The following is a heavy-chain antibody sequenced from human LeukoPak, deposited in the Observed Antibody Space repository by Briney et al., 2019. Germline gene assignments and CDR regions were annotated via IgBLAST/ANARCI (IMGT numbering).Heavy chain of an antibody. CDR2: ISNDGSNK. V-gene: IGHV3-30*18. Sequence: GGSLRLSCAASGFTFSTYGMHWVRQAPGKVLGWVAVISNDGSNKYYAGSVKGRFTISRDKSKNTLYLQMNSLRAEDTAVYYCAKERRGYSGYERSYYYYYGMDVWGKGTTVTVSS. D-gene: IGHD5-12*01. CDR1: GFTFSTYG. CDR3: AKERRGYSGYERSYYYYYGMDV. J-gene: IGHJ6*04.